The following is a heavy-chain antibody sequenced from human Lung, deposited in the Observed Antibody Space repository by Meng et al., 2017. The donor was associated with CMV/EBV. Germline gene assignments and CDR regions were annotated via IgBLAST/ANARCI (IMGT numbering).Heavy chain of an antibody. D-gene: IGHD2-2*01. CDR1: GFTFSSYE. Sequence: GGSLRLSXAASGFTFSSYEMNWVRQAPGKGLEWVSYISSSGSTIYYADSVKGRFTISRDNAKNSLYLQMNSLRAEDTAVYYCASLKDIVVVPAAKGSKYYYYGMDVWRQGTTVTVSS. CDR2: ISSSGSTI. V-gene: IGHV3-48*03. J-gene: IGHJ6*02. CDR3: ASLKDIVVVPAAKGSKYYYYGMDV.